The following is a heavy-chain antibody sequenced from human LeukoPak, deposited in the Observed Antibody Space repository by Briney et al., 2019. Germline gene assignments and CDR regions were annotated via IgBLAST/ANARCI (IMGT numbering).Heavy chain of an antibody. CDR2: INPNTGDT. CDR3: ARQQQLPLDY. J-gene: IGHJ4*02. CDR1: GYTFTDYY. V-gene: IGHV1-2*02. D-gene: IGHD6-13*01. Sequence: GASVKVSCKASGYTFTDYYMHWVRQAPGQGLEWMGWINPNTGDTNYAQKFQGRVTMTRDTSISTAYMELSRLRSDDTAVYYCARQQQLPLDYWGQGTLVTVSS.